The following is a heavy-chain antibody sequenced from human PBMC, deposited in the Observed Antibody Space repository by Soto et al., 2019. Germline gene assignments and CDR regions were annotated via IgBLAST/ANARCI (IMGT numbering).Heavy chain of an antibody. V-gene: IGHV4-30-4*01. J-gene: IGHJ5*02. D-gene: IGHD2-2*01. CDR3: ARAERDQLLLGNWFDP. CDR2: IYYSGST. Sequence: TSETLSLTCTVSGGSISSGDYYWSWIRQPPGKGLEWIGYIYYSGSTYYNPSLKSRVTISVDTSKNQFSLKLSSVTAADTAVYYCARAERDQLLLGNWFDPWGQGTLVTVSS. CDR1: GGSISSGDYY.